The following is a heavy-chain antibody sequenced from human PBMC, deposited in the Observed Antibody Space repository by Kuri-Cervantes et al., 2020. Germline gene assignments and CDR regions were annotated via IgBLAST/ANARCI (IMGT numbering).Heavy chain of an antibody. Sequence: GGSLRLSCAASGFTFDDYAMHWVRQAPGKGLEWVSGISWNSGSIGYADSVKGRFTISRDTARKTLYLQMHSLRVDDTATYYCVFSTESSSDYWGQGARVTVSS. CDR1: GFTFDDYA. D-gene: IGHD2/OR15-2a*01. V-gene: IGHV3-9*01. J-gene: IGHJ4*02. CDR2: ISWNSGSI. CDR3: VFSTESSSDY.